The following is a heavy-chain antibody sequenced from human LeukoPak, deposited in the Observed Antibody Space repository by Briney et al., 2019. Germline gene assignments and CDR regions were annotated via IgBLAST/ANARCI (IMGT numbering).Heavy chain of an antibody. CDR3: AKDSAMIVTGYYYGMDV. Sequence: GGSLRLSCAASGFTFSDYYMAWIRQAPGKGLECVSYISRSGAGDYYADSVKGRFTISRDNSKNTLYLQMNSLRAEDTAVYYCAKDSAMIVTGYYYGMDVWGQGTTVTVSS. J-gene: IGHJ6*02. CDR1: GFTFSDYY. D-gene: IGHD3-22*01. V-gene: IGHV3-11*01. CDR2: ISRSGAGD.